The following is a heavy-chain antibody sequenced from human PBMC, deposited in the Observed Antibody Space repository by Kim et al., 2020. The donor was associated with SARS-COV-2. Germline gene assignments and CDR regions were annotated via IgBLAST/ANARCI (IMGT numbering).Heavy chain of an antibody. Sequence: KSRVTISVDTSKNQFSLKLSSVTAADTAVYYCARSYGSGSFRLGANWFDPWGQGTLVTVSS. J-gene: IGHJ5*02. V-gene: IGHV4-34*01. CDR3: ARSYGSGSFRLGANWFDP. D-gene: IGHD3-10*01.